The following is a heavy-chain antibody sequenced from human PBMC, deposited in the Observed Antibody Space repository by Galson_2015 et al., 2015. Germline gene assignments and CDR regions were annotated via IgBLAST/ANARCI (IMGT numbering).Heavy chain of an antibody. D-gene: IGHD1-26*01. V-gene: IGHV3-30*03. CDR2: ISYDGSNK. CDR3: ATDGSYYDD. J-gene: IGHJ4*02. CDR1: GFTFSSYG. Sequence: SLRLSCAASGFTFSSYGMHWVRQAPGKGLEWVAVISYDGSNKYYADSVKGRFTISRDNSKNTLYLQMNSLRAEDTAVYYCATDGSYYDDWGQGTLVTVSS.